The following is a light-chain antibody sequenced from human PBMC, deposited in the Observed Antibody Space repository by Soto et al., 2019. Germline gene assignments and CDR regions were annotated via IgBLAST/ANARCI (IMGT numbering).Light chain of an antibody. CDR2: DAS. CDR1: PSVSSY. CDR3: QQRSNWPRT. Sequence: ETVLTQSPATLSLSPGERATRSCRASPSVSSYLAWYQQKAGQAPRLLIYDASNRATGIPARFSGSGSGTDFTLTISSLEPEDFAIYYCQQRSNWPRTFGQGTKVEIK. J-gene: IGKJ1*01. V-gene: IGKV3-11*01.